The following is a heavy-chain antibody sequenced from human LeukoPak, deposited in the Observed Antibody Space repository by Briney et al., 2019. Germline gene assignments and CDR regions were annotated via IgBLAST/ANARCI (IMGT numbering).Heavy chain of an antibody. V-gene: IGHV4-59*01. Sequence: ESGPTLVKPSETLSLTCTVSGGSISSYYWSWIRQPPGKRLEWIGYIYYSGSTSYNPSLKSRVTISVDTSKNQISLKLSSVTAADTAVYYCAGDLGVMVRAFDIWGQGTMVTVSS. CDR1: GGSISSYY. CDR3: AGDLGVMVRAFDI. CDR2: IYYSGST. D-gene: IGHD5-18*01. J-gene: IGHJ3*02.